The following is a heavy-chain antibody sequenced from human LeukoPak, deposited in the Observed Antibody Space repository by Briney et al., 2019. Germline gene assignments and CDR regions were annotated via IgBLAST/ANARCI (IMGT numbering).Heavy chain of an antibody. D-gene: IGHD3-10*01. Sequence: SETLSLTCTVSGGSISSYYWSWIRQPAGKGLEWIGRIYTSGSTNYNPSLKSRVTMSVDTSKNQFSLKLSSVTAADTAVYYCARDVPLRMVRGVVQYNWFDPWGQGTLVTVSS. CDR3: ARDVPLRMVRGVVQYNWFDP. CDR2: IYTSGST. J-gene: IGHJ5*02. CDR1: GGSISSYY. V-gene: IGHV4-4*07.